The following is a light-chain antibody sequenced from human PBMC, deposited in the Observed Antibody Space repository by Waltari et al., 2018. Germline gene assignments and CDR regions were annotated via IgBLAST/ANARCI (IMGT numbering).Light chain of an antibody. CDR3: TSYTTSGTRV. V-gene: IGLV2-14*01. CDR1: SSDIGAYNF. CDR2: EVS. Sequence: QYALTQPASVSGSPGQSITISCTGTSSDIGAYNFVAWSQHHPGKAPKLMISEVSNRPSGVSIRFSGSKSGNTASLTISGLQAEDEADYYCTSYTTSGTRVFGGGTKLTVL. J-gene: IGLJ3*02.